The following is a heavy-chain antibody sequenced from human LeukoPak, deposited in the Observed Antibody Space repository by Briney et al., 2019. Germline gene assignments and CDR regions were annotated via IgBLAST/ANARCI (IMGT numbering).Heavy chain of an antibody. CDR3: ARGIMGATTFYFDY. CDR2: IYSGGST. D-gene: IGHD1-26*01. J-gene: IGHJ4*02. CDR1: GFTFSSNY. Sequence: GGSLRLSCAASGFTFSSNYMSWVRQARGKGLEWVSVIYSGGSTYYADSVKGRLTISRDNSKNTLYLQMNSLRAEDTAVYYCARGIMGATTFYFDYWGQGTLVTVSS. V-gene: IGHV3-53*01.